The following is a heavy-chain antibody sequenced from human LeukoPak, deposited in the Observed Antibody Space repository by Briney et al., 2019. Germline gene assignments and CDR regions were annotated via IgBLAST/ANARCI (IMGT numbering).Heavy chain of an antibody. Sequence: GASVKVSCKASGYTFTSYGISWVRQAPGQGLEWMGWISAYNGNTNYAQKLQGRATMTTDTSTSTAYVELRSLRSDDTAVYYCARVFGVVPAAAKYYYYGMDVWGQGTTVTVSS. CDR1: GYTFTSYG. V-gene: IGHV1-18*01. J-gene: IGHJ6*02. D-gene: IGHD2-2*01. CDR3: ARVFGVVPAAAKYYYYGMDV. CDR2: ISAYNGNT.